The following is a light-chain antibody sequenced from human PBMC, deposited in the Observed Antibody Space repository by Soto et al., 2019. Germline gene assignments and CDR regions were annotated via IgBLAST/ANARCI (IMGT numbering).Light chain of an antibody. Sequence: EIVLKQSPDTLSLSPGERATLSCRASQSVKNNYLAWYQQEPGQPPRFLIYDASSRATGIPDRFSGSGSGTDFTLTISRLEPEDFAVYYCQQYGSTPLTFGGGTKVDIK. V-gene: IGKV3-20*01. CDR1: QSVKNNY. CDR2: DAS. CDR3: QQYGSTPLT. J-gene: IGKJ4*01.